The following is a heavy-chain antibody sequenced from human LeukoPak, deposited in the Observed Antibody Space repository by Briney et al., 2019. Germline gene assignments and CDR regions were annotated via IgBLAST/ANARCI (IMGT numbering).Heavy chain of an antibody. CDR1: GFTFSSYA. Sequence: GGSLRLSCVVSGFTFSSYAMTWVRQPPGKGLEGVSSITGSTGSTYYADSVKGRFTISRDNSKNTLYLQMNSLRAEDTAVYYCAKRYSGSSGLYNFDYWGQGTLVTVSS. J-gene: IGHJ4*02. D-gene: IGHD1-26*01. CDR2: ITGSTGST. CDR3: AKRYSGSSGLYNFDY. V-gene: IGHV3-23*01.